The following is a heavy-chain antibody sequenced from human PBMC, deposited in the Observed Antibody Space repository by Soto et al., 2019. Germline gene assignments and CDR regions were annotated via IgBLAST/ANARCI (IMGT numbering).Heavy chain of an antibody. D-gene: IGHD3-10*01. J-gene: IGHJ5*02. Sequence: GGSLRLSCAASGFTFSSYSMNWVRQAPGKGLEWVSYISSSSSTIYYADSVKGRFTISRDNAKNSLYLQMNSLRAEDTAVYYCARDKLWFGEFHNWFDPWGQGTLVTVSS. V-gene: IGHV3-48*01. CDR1: GFTFSSYS. CDR2: ISSSSSTI. CDR3: ARDKLWFGEFHNWFDP.